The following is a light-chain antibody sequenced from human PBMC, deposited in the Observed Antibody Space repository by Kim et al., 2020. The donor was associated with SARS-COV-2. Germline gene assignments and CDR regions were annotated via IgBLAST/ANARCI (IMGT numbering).Light chain of an antibody. CDR1: QRIINY. CDR3: QQSYTTPT. V-gene: IGKV1-39*01. Sequence: DIQLTQSPSSLSASIGDRVTITCRASQRIINYLNWYQQKPGKAPKLLTYGASTLQTGVPSIFSGSGSGAEFTLTISGLQPEDSATYYCQQSYTTPTFGQGTKVDIK. J-gene: IGKJ1*01. CDR2: GAS.